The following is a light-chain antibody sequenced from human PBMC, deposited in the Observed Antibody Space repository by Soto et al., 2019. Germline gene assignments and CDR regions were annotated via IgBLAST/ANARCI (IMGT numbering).Light chain of an antibody. J-gene: IGKJ1*01. Sequence: EIVLTQSPGTLSLSPGERATLSCRASQSVSNNYLAWYQQKPGQAPRLLIYGASSRATGIPDRFSGSGSGTDFTLTISRLEPEDFAVYYCQQYGSSPRTFGQGTKV. CDR2: GAS. CDR3: QQYGSSPRT. V-gene: IGKV3-20*01. CDR1: QSVSNNY.